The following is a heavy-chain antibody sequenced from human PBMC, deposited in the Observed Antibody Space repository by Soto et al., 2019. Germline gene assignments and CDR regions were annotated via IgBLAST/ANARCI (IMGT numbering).Heavy chain of an antibody. D-gene: IGHD2-2*01. CDR3: ARGGGSTKVAY. Sequence: QVQLQESGPGLVKPSQTLSLTCTVSGGSITSSGYYWSWIRQPPGEGLEWIGFTSNSGSTSYKPSLKSRVTISVDTSSNELSLTLKSVTAADTAGYYCARGGGSTKVAYRGQGTLVTVSP. CDR1: GGSITSSGYY. J-gene: IGHJ4*02. CDR2: TSNSGST. V-gene: IGHV4-31*03.